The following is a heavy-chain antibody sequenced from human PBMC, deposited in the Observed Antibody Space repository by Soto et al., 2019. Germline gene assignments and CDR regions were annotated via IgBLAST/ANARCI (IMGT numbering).Heavy chain of an antibody. V-gene: IGHV4-4*02. Sequence: SETLSLTCAVSSGSISSSNWWSWVRQPPGKGLEWIGEIYHSGSTNYNPSLKSRVTISVDKSKNQFSLKLSSVTAADTAVYYCARKEAFTMASNWFDPWGQGTLVTVSS. D-gene: IGHD3-10*01. CDR3: ARKEAFTMASNWFDP. CDR1: SGSISSSNW. J-gene: IGHJ5*02. CDR2: IYHSGST.